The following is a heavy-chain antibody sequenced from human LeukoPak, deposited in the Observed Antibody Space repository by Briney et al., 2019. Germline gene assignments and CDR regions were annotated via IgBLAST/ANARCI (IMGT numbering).Heavy chain of an antibody. CDR2: IRYDGSNK. J-gene: IGHJ4*02. D-gene: IGHD6-6*01. CDR1: GFTFSSYG. V-gene: IGHV3-30*02. Sequence: GGSLRLSCAASGFTFSSYGMHWVRQAPGKGLEWVAFIRYDGSNKYYADSVKGRFTISRDNSKNTLYLQMNSLRAEDTAVYYCAKDNAARLDYWGQGTLVTVSP. CDR3: AKDNAARLDY.